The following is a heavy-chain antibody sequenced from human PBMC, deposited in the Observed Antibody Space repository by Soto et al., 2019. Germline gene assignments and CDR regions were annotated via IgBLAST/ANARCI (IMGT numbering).Heavy chain of an antibody. V-gene: IGHV1-24*01. CDR2: FDPGDGET. CDR3: ATGVPAATEAIFTYYYGMDV. Sequence: ASVKVSCKVSGYTLTELSMHWVRQAPGKGLEWMGGFDPGDGETIYAQKFQGRVTMTEDTSTDTAYMELSSLRSEDTAVYYCATGVPAATEAIFTYYYGMDVWGQGTTVTVSS. D-gene: IGHD2-2*01. CDR1: GYTLTELS. J-gene: IGHJ6*02.